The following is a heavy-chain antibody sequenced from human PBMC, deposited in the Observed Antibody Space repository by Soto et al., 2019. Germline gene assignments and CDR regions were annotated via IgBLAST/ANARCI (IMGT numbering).Heavy chain of an antibody. V-gene: IGHV3-23*01. CDR1: GFTFSSYA. CDR2: ISGSGDST. Sequence: GGSLRLSCAASGFTFSSYAMSWVRQAPGKGLEWVSGISGSGDSTYYADSVKGRFTISRDNSKNTLYLQMNSLRAEDTAVYYCAKGVPVIAVAGTGYFQHWGLGTLVTVSS. J-gene: IGHJ1*01. CDR3: AKGVPVIAVAGTGYFQH. D-gene: IGHD6-19*01.